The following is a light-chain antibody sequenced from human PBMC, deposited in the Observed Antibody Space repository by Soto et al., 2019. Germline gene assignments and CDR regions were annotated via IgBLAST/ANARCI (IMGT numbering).Light chain of an antibody. CDR2: EVS. Sequence: QSALTQPASVSGSPGQSITISCTGTSSDVGGYNYVSWYQQHPGKAPKLMIFEVSNRPSGVSNRFSGSKSGNTASLTISGLQAEDEAEYYCSSYTISSTLVVFGGGTKLTVL. CDR3: SSYTISSTLVV. CDR1: SSDVGGYNY. J-gene: IGLJ2*01. V-gene: IGLV2-14*01.